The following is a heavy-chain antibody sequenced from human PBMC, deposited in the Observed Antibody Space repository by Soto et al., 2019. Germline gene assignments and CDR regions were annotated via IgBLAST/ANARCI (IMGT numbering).Heavy chain of an antibody. J-gene: IGHJ4*02. V-gene: IGHV3-23*01. D-gene: IGHD1-20*01. CDR2: ISANDVGT. Sequence: EVQLLESGGGVVQPGGSLRLSCEASGFTLRNYAMTWIRQAPGKGLEWVSLISANDVGTYYAESVKTRFTISTDQSRSTVYLQMDSLRADDTAIYYCAKAKNDYNWDNRPPFDYWGQGTLVTVSS. CDR1: GFTLRNYA. CDR3: AKAKNDYNWDNRPPFDY.